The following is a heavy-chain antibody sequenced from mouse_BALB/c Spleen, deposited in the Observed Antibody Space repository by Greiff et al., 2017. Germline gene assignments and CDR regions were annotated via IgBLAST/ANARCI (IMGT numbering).Heavy chain of an antibody. J-gene: IGHJ2*01. CDR1: GFSLTSYG. CDR3: ARAPLDYGSSSDY. V-gene: IGHV2-2*02. Sequence: VKLMESGPGLVQPSQSLSITCTVSGFSLTSYGVHWVRQSPGKGLEWLGVIWSGGSTDYNAAFISRLSISKDNSKSQVFFKMNSLQANDTAIYYCARAPLDYGSSSDYWGQGTTLTVSS. CDR2: IWSGGST. D-gene: IGHD1-1*01.